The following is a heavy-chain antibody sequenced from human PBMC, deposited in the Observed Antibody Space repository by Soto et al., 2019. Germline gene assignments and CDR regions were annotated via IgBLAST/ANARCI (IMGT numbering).Heavy chain of an antibody. CDR1: GLTFNTSA. CDR3: AREVKGKDANEH. D-gene: IGHD2-21*01. Sequence: QVHLVESGGGVVQPGRSLRLSCAASGLTFNTSAMHWVRQAPGKGLEWVAVISYVGINQYYADSVRGRFTVSRDKTENTVYLQMNSLSVEDTAIYYCAREVKGKDANEHWGQGTLVTVSS. J-gene: IGHJ4*02. V-gene: IGHV3-30-3*01. CDR2: ISYVGINQ.